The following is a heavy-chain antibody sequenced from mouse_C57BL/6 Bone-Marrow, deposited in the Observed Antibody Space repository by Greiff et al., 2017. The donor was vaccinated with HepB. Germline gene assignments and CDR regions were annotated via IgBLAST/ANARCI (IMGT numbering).Heavy chain of an antibody. Sequence: EVKLVESGAELVRPGASVKLSCTASGFNIKDDYMHWVKQRPEQGLEWIGWIDPENGDTEYASKFQGKATITADTSSNTAYLQLSSLTSEDTAVYYCTLFITTGVPAYWGQGTLVTVSA. CDR1: GFNIKDDY. V-gene: IGHV14-4*01. CDR2: IDPENGDT. D-gene: IGHD1-1*01. J-gene: IGHJ3*01. CDR3: TLFITTGVPAY.